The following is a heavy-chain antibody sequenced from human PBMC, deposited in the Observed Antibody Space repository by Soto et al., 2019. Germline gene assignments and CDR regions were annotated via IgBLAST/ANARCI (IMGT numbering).Heavy chain of an antibody. CDR3: AKFRVVLPYYYYYMGV. Sequence: PGGSLRLSCTVSGFILTNYGINWVRQAPGEGLEWVSSISSSGYDMFYADSVKGRFTTSRDNSKNTQYLQMNSLRADDTAVYYCAKFRVVLPYYYYYMGVWGKGTTVTVS. CDR1: GFILTNYG. J-gene: IGHJ6*03. CDR2: ISSSGYDM. D-gene: IGHD3-10*01. V-gene: IGHV3-21*04.